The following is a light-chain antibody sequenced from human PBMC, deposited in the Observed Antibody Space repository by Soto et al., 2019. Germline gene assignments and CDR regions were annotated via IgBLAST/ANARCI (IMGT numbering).Light chain of an antibody. CDR3: QHRSIWAT. Sequence: EIVLTQSPATLSLSPGERATLSCRASQSIRSSLAWYQQKPGQAPRLLIYDASNRATGIPARFTGSGSGTDFTLIISSLEPEDFAVYYCQHRSIWATFGQGTKVEIK. CDR1: QSIRSS. V-gene: IGKV3-11*01. CDR2: DAS. J-gene: IGKJ1*01.